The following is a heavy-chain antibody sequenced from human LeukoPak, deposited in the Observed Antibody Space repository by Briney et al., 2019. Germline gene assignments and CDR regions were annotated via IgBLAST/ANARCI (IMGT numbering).Heavy chain of an antibody. CDR3: ARVGYQLLSIYYYYYMDV. J-gene: IGHJ6*03. D-gene: IGHD2-2*01. CDR1: GYSISSGYD. V-gene: IGHV4-38-2*02. Sequence: KSSETLSLTCTVSGYSISSGYDWGWIRQAPGKRLEWLGSISQSGSTYDNPSLKSRVTISVDTSKNQFSLKLSSVTAADTAVYYCARVGYQLLSIYYYYYMDVWGKGTTVTVSS. CDR2: ISQSGST.